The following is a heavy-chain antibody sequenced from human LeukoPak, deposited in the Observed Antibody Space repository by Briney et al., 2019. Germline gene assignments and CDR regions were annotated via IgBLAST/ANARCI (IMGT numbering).Heavy chain of an antibody. V-gene: IGHV3-11*01. CDR1: GFTFSDYY. CDR2: ISSSGSTI. CDR3: AKDRRFLEWKDAFDV. Sequence: GGSLRLSCAASGFTFSDYYMSWIRQAPGKGLEWVSYISSSGSTIYYADSVKGRFTISRDNAKNSLYLQMNSLRADDTAVYYCAKDRRFLEWKDAFDVWGQGTMVTVSS. D-gene: IGHD3-3*01. J-gene: IGHJ3*01.